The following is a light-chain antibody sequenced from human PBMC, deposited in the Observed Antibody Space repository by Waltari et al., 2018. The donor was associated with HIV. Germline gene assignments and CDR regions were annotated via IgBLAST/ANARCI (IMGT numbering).Light chain of an antibody. J-gene: IGKJ4*01. V-gene: IGKV4-1*01. CDR3: QQYSSTLFT. CDR1: ESVLASHNNNTY. CDR2: CAS. Sequence: DIVMTQSPDSLAVSLDERATISCNWSESVLASHNNNTYLAWYQQKPGKAPNLLIYCASTRESGVPDRFSGSGSGTDFTLTISSLQAEDVAAYYCQQYSSTLFTFGGGTKVEIK.